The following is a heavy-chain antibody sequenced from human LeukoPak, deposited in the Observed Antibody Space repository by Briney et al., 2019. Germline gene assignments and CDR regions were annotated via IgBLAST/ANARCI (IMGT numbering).Heavy chain of an antibody. CDR3: ARDLRSGSYHADY. CDR2: INPNSGGT. V-gene: IGHV1-2*02. Sequence: ASVKVSCKASGYTFTGYYMHWVRQAPGQGREGMGWINPNSGGTNYAQKFQGRVTMTRDTSISTAYMELSRLRSDDTAVYYCARDLRSGSYHADYWGQGTLVTVSS. J-gene: IGHJ4*02. D-gene: IGHD1-26*01. CDR1: GYTFTGYY.